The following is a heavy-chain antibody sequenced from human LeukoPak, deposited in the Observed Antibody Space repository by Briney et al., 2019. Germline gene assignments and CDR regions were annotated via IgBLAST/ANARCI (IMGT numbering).Heavy chain of an antibody. V-gene: IGHV1-18*01. CDR2: ISAYSGDT. CDR3: ARDSLGGYGDYADY. D-gene: IGHD4-17*01. J-gene: IGHJ4*02. Sequence: ASVKVSCKASGGTFSSYAISWVRQAPGQGLEWMGWISAYSGDTKYAQRFQGRVTMTTDTSTTTAYMEVRSLRFDDTAVYYCARDSLGGYGDYADYWGQGTLVTVSS. CDR1: GGTFSSYA.